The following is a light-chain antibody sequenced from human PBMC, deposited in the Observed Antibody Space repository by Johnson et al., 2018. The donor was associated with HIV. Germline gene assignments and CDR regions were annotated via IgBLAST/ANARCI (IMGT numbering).Light chain of an antibody. Sequence: QSVLTQPPSVSAAPGQKVTISCSGSSSNIGNNYVSWYQQLPGTAPKLLIYENNKRPSGIPDRFSGSKSGTSATLGITGLQTGDEADYYVGTWDGSLLAGGVFGTGTKVTVL. CDR3: GTWDGSLLAGGV. J-gene: IGLJ1*01. CDR2: ENN. CDR1: SSNIGNNY. V-gene: IGLV1-51*02.